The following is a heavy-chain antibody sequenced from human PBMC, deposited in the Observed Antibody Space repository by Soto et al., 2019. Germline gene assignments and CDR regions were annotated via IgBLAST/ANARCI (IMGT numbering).Heavy chain of an antibody. J-gene: IGHJ4*02. CDR1: VFNSPTST. CDR3: ATASRGHTFGLDF. Sequence: QVQLVQSGPEVKKPGTSVRVSCKTSVFNSPTSTMQWVRQPRGQRLEWIGWIVLGSGKTNYAQKFRERVTITRDMSTSTAYMEVYSLRSEDTAVYYCATASRGHTFGLDFWGQGTLVTASS. V-gene: IGHV1-58*02. D-gene: IGHD5-18*01. CDR2: IVLGSGKT.